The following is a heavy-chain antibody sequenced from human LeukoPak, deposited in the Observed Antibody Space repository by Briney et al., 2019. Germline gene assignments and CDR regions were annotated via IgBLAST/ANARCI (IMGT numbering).Heavy chain of an antibody. V-gene: IGHV1-69*06. D-gene: IGHD3-9*01. CDR1: GGTFSSYA. J-gene: IGHJ4*02. CDR3: ARGGYDILTGYYKIFDY. Sequence: SVKVSCKASGGTFSSYAISWVRQAPGQGLEWMGGIIPIFGTANYAQKFQGRVTITADKSTSTAYMELSSLRSEDTAVYYCARGGYDILTGYYKIFDYWGQGTLVTVCS. CDR2: IIPIFGTA.